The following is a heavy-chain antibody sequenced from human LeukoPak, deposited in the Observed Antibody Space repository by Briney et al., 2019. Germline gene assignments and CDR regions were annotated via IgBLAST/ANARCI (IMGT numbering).Heavy chain of an antibody. V-gene: IGHV4-39*07. J-gene: IGHJ4*02. CDR2: IYYSGNT. CDR3: ARDRSDNWGLFDY. D-gene: IGHD1-1*01. CDR1: GGSISSSPYY. Sequence: SETLSLTCAVSGGSISSSPYYWGWIRQPPGKGPEWIGSIYYSGNTYHNPSLKSRVTISVDTSKNQFSLKLSSLTAADTAVYYCARDRSDNWGLFDYWGQGTLVTVSS.